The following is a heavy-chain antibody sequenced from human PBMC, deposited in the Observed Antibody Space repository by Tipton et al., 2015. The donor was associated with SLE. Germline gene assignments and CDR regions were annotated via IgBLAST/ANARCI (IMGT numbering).Heavy chain of an antibody. CDR1: GGSFSGYY. Sequence: TLSLTCAVYGGSFSGYYWSWIRQPPGKGLEWIGEINHSGSTNYNPSLKSRVTISVDTSKNQFSLKLSSVTAADTAVYYCARDSSSWYDYWGQGTLVTVSS. D-gene: IGHD6-13*01. CDR2: INHSGST. CDR3: ARDSSSWYDY. J-gene: IGHJ4*02. V-gene: IGHV4-34*01.